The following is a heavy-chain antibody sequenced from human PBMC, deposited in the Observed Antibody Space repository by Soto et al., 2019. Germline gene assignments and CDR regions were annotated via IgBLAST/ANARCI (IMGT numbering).Heavy chain of an antibody. V-gene: IGHV1-58*01. CDR2: IVVGSGNT. CDR3: AGGYGDYTAEDPYVMDV. D-gene: IGHD4-17*01. Sequence: SVKVSCKASGFTFTNSAVQWVRQARGQRLEWIGWIVVGSGNTNYAQKFQERVTITRDISTSTAYMELSSLRSDDTAVYYCAGGYGDYTAEDPYVMDVWGQGTSVIVSS. J-gene: IGHJ6*02. CDR1: GFTFTNSA.